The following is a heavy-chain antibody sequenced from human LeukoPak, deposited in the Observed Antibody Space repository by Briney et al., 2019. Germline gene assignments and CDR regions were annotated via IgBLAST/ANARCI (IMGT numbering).Heavy chain of an antibody. J-gene: IGHJ3*02. CDR1: GGSISGYY. Sequence: SETLSLTCGVSGGSISGYYWTWIRQPAGKGLEWVGRVYTSGSTHYNPSLKTRLTMSVDTSKNQFSLKLSSVTAADTAVYYCARLITGTTTAFDIWGQGTMVTVSS. CDR3: ARLITGTTTAFDI. CDR2: VYTSGST. D-gene: IGHD1-7*01. V-gene: IGHV4-4*07.